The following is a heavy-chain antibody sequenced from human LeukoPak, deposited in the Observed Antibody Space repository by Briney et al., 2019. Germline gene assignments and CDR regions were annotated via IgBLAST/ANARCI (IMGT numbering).Heavy chain of an antibody. Sequence: GASVKVSCQASGGTFSSYAISWVRQAPGQGLEWMGGIIPIFGTANYAQKFQGRVTITADESTSTAYMELSSLRSEDTAVYYCARALVVVAATPEPYYYGMDVWGKGTTVTVSS. J-gene: IGHJ6*04. CDR2: IIPIFGTA. CDR3: ARALVVVAATPEPYYYGMDV. D-gene: IGHD2-15*01. CDR1: GGTFSSYA. V-gene: IGHV1-69*13.